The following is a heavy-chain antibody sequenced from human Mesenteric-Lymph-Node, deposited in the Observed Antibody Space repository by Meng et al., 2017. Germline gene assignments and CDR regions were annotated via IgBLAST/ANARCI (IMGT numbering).Heavy chain of an antibody. D-gene: IGHD6-13*01. V-gene: IGHV4-31*01. CDR3: ARGPSSSKTYYFDY. J-gene: IGHJ4*02. CDR2: IYYSGST. Sequence: YLQGCGPCLVKPSQTLFLTRTVSCRSIRSGGYHWSWTRQHPGKGLEWIGYIYYSGSTYYNPSLKSLVTISVDTSKNQFSLKLSSVTAADTAVYYCARGPSSSKTYYFDYWGQGTLVTVSS. CDR1: CRSIRSGGYH.